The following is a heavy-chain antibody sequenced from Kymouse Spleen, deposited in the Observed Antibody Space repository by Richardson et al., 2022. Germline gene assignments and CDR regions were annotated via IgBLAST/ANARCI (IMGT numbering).Heavy chain of an antibody. CDR1: GFTFSSYG. D-gene: IGHD1-1*01. CDR3: AKQGNWNAPYYYYYGMDV. J-gene: IGHJ6*02. Sequence: QVQLVESGGGVVQPGRSLRLSCAASGFTFSSYGMHWVRQAPGKGLEWVAVISYDGSNKYYADSVKGRFTISRDNSKNTLYLQMNSLRAEDTAVYYCAKQGNWNAPYYYYYGMDVWGQGTTVTVSS. V-gene: IGHV3-30*18. CDR2: ISYDGSNK.